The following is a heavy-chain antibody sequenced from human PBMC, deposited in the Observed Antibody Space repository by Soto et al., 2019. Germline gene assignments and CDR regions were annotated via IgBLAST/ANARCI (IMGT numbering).Heavy chain of an antibody. CDR1: GGSISSYY. Sequence: ETLSLTCTVSGGSISSYYWSWIRQPPGKGLEWIGYIYYSGSTNYNPSLKSRVTISVDTSKNQFSLKLSSVTAADTAVYYCASLGYCSSTSCPNDYWGQGTLVTVS. CDR3: ASLGYCSSTSCPNDY. V-gene: IGHV4-59*08. CDR2: IYYSGST. D-gene: IGHD2-2*01. J-gene: IGHJ4*02.